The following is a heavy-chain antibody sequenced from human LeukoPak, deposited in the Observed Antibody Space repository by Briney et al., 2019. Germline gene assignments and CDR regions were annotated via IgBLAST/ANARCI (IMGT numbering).Heavy chain of an antibody. CDR3: ARHLRLWQNWFDP. CDR1: GYSFTSYW. D-gene: IGHD5-18*01. J-gene: IGHJ5*02. CDR2: IYPGDSDT. V-gene: IGHV5-51*01. Sequence: GESLKISCKGSGYSFTSYWIGWVRQMPGKGLQWMGIIYPGDSDTRYSPSFQGQVTISADKSISTAYLQWSSLKASDTAMYYCARHLRLWQNWFDPWGQGTLVTVSS.